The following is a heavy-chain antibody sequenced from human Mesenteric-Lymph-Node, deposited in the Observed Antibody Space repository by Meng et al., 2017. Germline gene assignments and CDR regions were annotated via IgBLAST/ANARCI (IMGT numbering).Heavy chain of an antibody. CDR1: GDSISSSTYY. V-gene: IGHV4-39*07. CDR3: ARDSAVLLWFGELSYFHY. Sequence: SETLSLTCTVSGDSISSSTYYWGWIRQPPGKGLEWIASIRYFGSTYYKPSLKSRLAISMDTSRNQFSLNLSYVTAADTAVYYCARDSAVLLWFGELSYFHYWGQGTLVTVSS. D-gene: IGHD3-10*01. CDR2: IRYFGST. J-gene: IGHJ4*02.